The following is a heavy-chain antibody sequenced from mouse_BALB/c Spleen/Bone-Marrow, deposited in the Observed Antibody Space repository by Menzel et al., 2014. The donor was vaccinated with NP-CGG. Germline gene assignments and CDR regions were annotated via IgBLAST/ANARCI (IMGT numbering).Heavy chain of an antibody. J-gene: IGHJ3*01. CDR3: ARDVGYGNYFVY. D-gene: IGHD2-10*02. CDR1: GLTFSDFY. CDR2: SRNKAKYYTT. Sequence: EVKLVESGGGLVQPGDSLILSCATSGLTFSDFYMEWVRQPPGKRLEWIAASRNKAKYYTTEYSASVKGLFIVSRDTSQSVLYLQMNALRAEDTAIYYCARDVGYGNYFVYWGQGTLVTVSA. V-gene: IGHV7-1*02.